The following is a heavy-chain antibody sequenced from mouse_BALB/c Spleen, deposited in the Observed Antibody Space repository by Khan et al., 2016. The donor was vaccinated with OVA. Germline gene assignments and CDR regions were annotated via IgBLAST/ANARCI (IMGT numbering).Heavy chain of an antibody. V-gene: IGHV1-7*01. CDR2: INPTSGYT. CDR3: TRDRIDY. J-gene: IGHJ2*01. CDR1: GYTFTTYW. Sequence: QVQLKESGAELAKPGASVKMSCKASGYTFTTYWMHWVKQRPGKGLEWIGYINPTSGYTDYNEKFKDRATLSADKSYSTAYMQLSSLTSEDSAIYYCTRDRIDYWGQGTTLTVSS.